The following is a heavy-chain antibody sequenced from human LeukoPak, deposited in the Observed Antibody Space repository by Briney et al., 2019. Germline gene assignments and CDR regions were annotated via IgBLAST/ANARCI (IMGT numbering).Heavy chain of an antibody. Sequence: SVKVSCKASGGTFSSYAISWVRQAPGQGLEWMGGIIPIFGTPHFAQKFQGRVTLTTEESPRPAHLELSSLRSEDAAVYYCASRYCSGGSCYPVLYYFDYWGQGTLVTVSS. CDR2: IIPIFGTP. V-gene: IGHV1-69*05. CDR3: ASRYCSGGSCYPVLYYFDY. J-gene: IGHJ4*02. D-gene: IGHD2-15*01. CDR1: GGTFSSYA.